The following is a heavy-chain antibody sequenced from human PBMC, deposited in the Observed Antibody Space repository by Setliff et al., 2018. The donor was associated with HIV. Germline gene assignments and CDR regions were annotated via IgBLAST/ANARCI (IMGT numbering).Heavy chain of an antibody. V-gene: IGHV5-51*01. CDR1: GYRFSNYW. CDR3: ARQKAGIGYGVQYYIDF. CDR2: IYPADSDI. D-gene: IGHD6-13*01. Sequence: GESPKISCQGSGYRFSNYWIGWVRQMPGKGLQWMGIIYPADSDIRYGPSFQGQVTISADKSINTAYLQWSSLRASDTAMYYCARQKAGIGYGVQYYIDFWGQGTLVTVSS. J-gene: IGHJ4*02.